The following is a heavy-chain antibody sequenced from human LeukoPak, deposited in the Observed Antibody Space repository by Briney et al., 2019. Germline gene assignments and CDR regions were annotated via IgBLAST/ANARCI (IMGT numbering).Heavy chain of an antibody. Sequence: PGGSLRLSCAASGFTFSSYCMYWVRQAPGKGLEWVAGICNDGSTKNYADSVKGRFTISRDNAKNTLYLQMNSLRAEDTAVYYCARSLTGGGTDYWGQGSLVTVSS. V-gene: IGHV3-33*01. D-gene: IGHD2-8*02. CDR1: GFTFSSYC. J-gene: IGHJ4*02. CDR3: ARSLTGGGTDY. CDR2: ICNDGSTK.